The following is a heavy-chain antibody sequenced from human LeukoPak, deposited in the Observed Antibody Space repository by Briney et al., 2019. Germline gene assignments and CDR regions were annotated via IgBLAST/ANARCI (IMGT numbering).Heavy chain of an antibody. Sequence: PGGSLRLSCAASGFSASSNCMSWVRQAPGKGLEWVSIIYNDGTTYYADSVKGRFTISRDNSKNTLYLQMNSLRAKDTAVYYCAREYGSGVDWFDPWGQGTLVTVSS. CDR3: AREYGSGVDWFDP. V-gene: IGHV3-53*01. CDR1: GFSASSNC. J-gene: IGHJ5*02. D-gene: IGHD3-10*01. CDR2: IYNDGTT.